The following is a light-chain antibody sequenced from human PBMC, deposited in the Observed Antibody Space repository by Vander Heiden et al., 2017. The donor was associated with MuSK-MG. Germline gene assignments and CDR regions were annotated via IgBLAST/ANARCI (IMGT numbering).Light chain of an antibody. CDR1: QSIRY. Sequence: DIQMTQSPSSLSASVGDRVTIACRASQSIRYLNWYQQKAGKAPKLLIYTTSSLHSGVPSRFSGSGTGTDFTLTISRLQPEDFATYCCQQRDSSPITFGGGTTVDIK. J-gene: IGKJ4*01. CDR2: TTS. CDR3: QQRDSSPIT. V-gene: IGKV1-39*01.